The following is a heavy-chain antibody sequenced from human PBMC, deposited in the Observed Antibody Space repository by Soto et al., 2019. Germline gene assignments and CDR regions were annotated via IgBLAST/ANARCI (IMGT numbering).Heavy chain of an antibody. CDR3: ARGPGVVVVPAALFDP. D-gene: IGHD2-2*01. CDR2: IYYSGST. J-gene: IGHJ5*02. V-gene: IGHV4-30-4*01. Sequence: SETLSLTCTVSGGSISSGDYYWSWIRQPPGKGLEWIGYIYYSGSTYYNPSLKSRVTISVDTSKNQFSLKLSSVTAADTAVYYCARGPGVVVVPAALFDPWGQGTLVTVSS. CDR1: GGSISSGDYY.